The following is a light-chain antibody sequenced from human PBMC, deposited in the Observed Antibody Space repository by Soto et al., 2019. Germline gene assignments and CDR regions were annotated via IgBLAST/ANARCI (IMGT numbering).Light chain of an antibody. CDR3: SSYAGSNNSPYV. Sequence: QSALTQPPSASGSPGQSVTISCTGTSSDVGRYNYVAWYQQHPGKAPKLMIYDVTKRPSGVPDRFSGSKSGNTASLTVSGLQPEDEADYSCSSYAGSNNSPYVFGTGTKVTVL. V-gene: IGLV2-8*01. J-gene: IGLJ1*01. CDR2: DVT. CDR1: SSDVGRYNY.